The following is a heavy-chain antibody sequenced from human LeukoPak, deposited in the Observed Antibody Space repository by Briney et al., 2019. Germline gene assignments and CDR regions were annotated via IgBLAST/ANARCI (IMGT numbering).Heavy chain of an antibody. CDR1: GGSISSSNYY. CDR2: IYYSGST. D-gene: IGHD3-16*02. CDR3: ARENYDYVWGSYRPGYYYYYYMDV. J-gene: IGHJ6*03. Sequence: SETLSLTCTVSGGSISSSNYYWGWIRQPPGKGLEWIGSIYYSGSTYYNPSLKSRVTISVDTSKNHFSLKLSSVTAADTAVYYCARENYDYVWGSYRPGYYYYYYMDVWGKGTTVTISS. V-gene: IGHV4-39*02.